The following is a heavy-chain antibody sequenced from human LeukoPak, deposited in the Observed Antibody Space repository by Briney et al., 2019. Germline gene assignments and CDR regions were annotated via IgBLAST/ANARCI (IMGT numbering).Heavy chain of an antibody. D-gene: IGHD3-10*01. J-gene: IGHJ5*02. V-gene: IGHV3-74*01. CDR1: GFTVSSFW. CDR2: ISSDGSNT. CDR3: TRERGAYGWFDP. Sequence: PGGSLRLSCAASGFTVSSFWMHWVRKAPGKGLVWVSRISSDGSNTYYADSVKGRFTISRDTAMNTLYLHMHSLREEDTADYYCTRERGAYGWFDPWGQGTQVTVSS.